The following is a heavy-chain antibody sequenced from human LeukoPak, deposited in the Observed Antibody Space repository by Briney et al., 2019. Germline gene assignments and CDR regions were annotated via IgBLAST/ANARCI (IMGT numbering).Heavy chain of an antibody. Sequence: GGSLRLSCAASGFTFSSYAMSWVRQAPGKGLEWVSSISSSSSYIYYADSVKGRFTISRDNAKNSLYLQMNSLRAEDTAVYYCARDGREGSSWPYYFDYWGQGTLVTVSS. CDR3: ARDGREGSSWPYYFDY. CDR1: GFTFSSYA. V-gene: IGHV3-21*01. D-gene: IGHD6-13*01. J-gene: IGHJ4*02. CDR2: ISSSSSYI.